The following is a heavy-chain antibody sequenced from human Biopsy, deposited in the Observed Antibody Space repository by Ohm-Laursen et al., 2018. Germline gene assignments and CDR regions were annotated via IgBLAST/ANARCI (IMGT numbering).Heavy chain of an antibody. CDR2: INQSGTT. CDR3: GNEVHGRDY. Sequence: TLSLTCAVFGKTFSDYQWSWIRQPPGKGLEWIGQINQSGTTNYNPSLKSRVSISADASKYEFSLKLTSVTAADTAVYLCGNEVHGRDYWGLGAQVTVSS. V-gene: IGHV4-34*08. CDR1: GKTFSDYQ. D-gene: IGHD2-15*01. J-gene: IGHJ4*02.